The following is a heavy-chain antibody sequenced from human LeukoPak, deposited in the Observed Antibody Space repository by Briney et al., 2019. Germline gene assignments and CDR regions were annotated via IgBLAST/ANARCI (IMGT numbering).Heavy chain of an antibody. CDR3: ARGGGHGPGSYYSWNSYYYYMDV. CDR1: GGSFSGYY. Sequence: SETLSLTCAVYGGSFSGYYWSWIRQPPGKGLEWIGEINHSGSTNYNPSLKSRVTISVDTSKNQFSLKLSSVTAADTAVYYCARGGGHGPGSYYSWNSYYYYMDVWGKGTTVTVSS. V-gene: IGHV4-34*01. D-gene: IGHD3-10*01. J-gene: IGHJ6*03. CDR2: INHSGST.